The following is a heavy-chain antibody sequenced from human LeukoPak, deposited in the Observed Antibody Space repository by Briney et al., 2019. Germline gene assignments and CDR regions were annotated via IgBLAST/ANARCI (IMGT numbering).Heavy chain of an antibody. CDR1: GYSFTSYW. D-gene: IGHD3-9*01. J-gene: IGHJ5*02. CDR2: IYPGDSDT. Sequence: PGESLKISCKGSGYSFTSYWIGWVRQMPGKGLEWMGIIYPGDSDTRYSPSFQGQVTISADKSISTAYLQWSSLKASDTAMYYRARHVNDILTGSNCFDPWGQGTLVTVSS. CDR3: ARHVNDILTGSNCFDP. V-gene: IGHV5-51*01.